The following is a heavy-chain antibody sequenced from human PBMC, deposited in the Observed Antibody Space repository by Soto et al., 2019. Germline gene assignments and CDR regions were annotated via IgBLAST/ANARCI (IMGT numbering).Heavy chain of an antibody. V-gene: IGHV3-30*18. D-gene: IGHD1-1*01. J-gene: IGHJ5*02. CDR3: AKDLEMAHNWSS. Sequence: PVLSMRLSCAAAGFTFGSYGIHWVRQAPGKGLEWVAVISYDGSNKYYADSVKGRFTISRDNSKNTLYLQMNSMTAEDTAVYYYAKDLEMAHNWSSWGKGTLVTVSS. CDR2: ISYDGSNK. CDR1: GFTFGSYG.